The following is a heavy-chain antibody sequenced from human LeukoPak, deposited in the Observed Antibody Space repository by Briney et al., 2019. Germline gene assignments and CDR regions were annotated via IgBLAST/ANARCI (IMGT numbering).Heavy chain of an antibody. D-gene: IGHD1-26*01. CDR1: GGSISGYY. CDR2: IFYSGST. J-gene: IGHJ4*02. V-gene: IGHV4-59*01. CDR3: ARGEWDLLFDY. Sequence: SETLSLTCTVSGGSISGYYWSWIRQPPGKGLEWIGYIFYSGSTNYNPSLKSRVTISVDTSKNQFSLKLSSVTAADTAVYYCARGEWDLLFDYWGQGTLVTVSP.